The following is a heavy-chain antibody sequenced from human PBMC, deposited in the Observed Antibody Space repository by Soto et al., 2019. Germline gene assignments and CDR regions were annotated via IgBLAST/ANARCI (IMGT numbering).Heavy chain of an antibody. CDR3: ASSVDTAMGFDY. D-gene: IGHD5-18*01. V-gene: IGHV1-69*13. CDR2: IIPIFGTA. CDR1: GGTFSSYA. Sequence: SVKVSCKASGGTFSSYAISWVRQAPGQGLEWMGGIIPIFGTANYAQKFQGRVTITADESTSTAYMVLSSLRSEDTAVYYCASSVDTAMGFDYWGQGTLVTVSS. J-gene: IGHJ4*02.